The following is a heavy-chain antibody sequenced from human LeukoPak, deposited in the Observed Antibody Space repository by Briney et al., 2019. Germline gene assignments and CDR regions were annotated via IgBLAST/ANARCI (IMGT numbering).Heavy chain of an antibody. Sequence: SETLSLTCAVYGGSFSGYYWSWLRQPPGKGLEWIGEINHSGSTNYNPSLKSRVTISVDKSKNQFSLKLSSVTAADTAVYYCASIGGSYYFDYWGQGTLVTVSS. D-gene: IGHD1-26*01. J-gene: IGHJ4*02. CDR3: ASIGGSYYFDY. V-gene: IGHV4-34*01. CDR1: GGSFSGYY. CDR2: INHSGST.